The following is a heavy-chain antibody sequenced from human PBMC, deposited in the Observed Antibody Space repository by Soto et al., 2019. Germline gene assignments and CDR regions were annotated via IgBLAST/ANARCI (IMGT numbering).Heavy chain of an antibody. Sequence: GGSLRLSCAASGFTFSSYSMNWVRQAPGKGLEWVSYISSSSTIYYTDSVKGRFTIFRDNAKNSLYLQMNSLRAEDTAVYYCARDPIFFGGSYPYYFDYWGQGTLVTVPQ. D-gene: IGHD1-26*01. CDR1: GFTFSSYS. CDR3: ARDPIFFGGSYPYYFDY. J-gene: IGHJ4*02. V-gene: IGHV3-48*01. CDR2: ISSSSTI.